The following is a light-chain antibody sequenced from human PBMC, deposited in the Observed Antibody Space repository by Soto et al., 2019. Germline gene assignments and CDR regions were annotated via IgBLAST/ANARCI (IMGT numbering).Light chain of an antibody. CDR2: GVS. CDR3: NPYTSTNTLV. J-gene: IGLJ2*01. Sequence: QSALTQPASVSGSPGQSITISCTGTSSDVGDYNYVSWYQQHPGKAPKLIIYGVSNRPSGISNRFSGSKSGNTASLTISGLQAEDEADYYCNPYTSTNTLVFGGGTKVTVL. V-gene: IGLV2-14*01. CDR1: SSDVGDYNY.